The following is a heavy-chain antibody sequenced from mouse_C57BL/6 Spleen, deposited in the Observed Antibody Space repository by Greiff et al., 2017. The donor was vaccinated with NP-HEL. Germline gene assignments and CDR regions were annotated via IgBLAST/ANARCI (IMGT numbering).Heavy chain of an antibody. D-gene: IGHD1-1*01. CDR2: INPSNGGT. V-gene: IGHV1-53*01. CDR3: ARWDYGSSYDYAMDY. Sequence: VQLQQPGTELVKPGASVKLSCKASGYTFTSYWMHWVKQRPGQGLEWIGNINPSNGGTNYNEKFKSKATLTVDKSTSTAYMQLSSLTSEDSAVYYCARWDYGSSYDYAMDYWGQGTSVTVSS. CDR1: GYTFTSYW. J-gene: IGHJ4*01.